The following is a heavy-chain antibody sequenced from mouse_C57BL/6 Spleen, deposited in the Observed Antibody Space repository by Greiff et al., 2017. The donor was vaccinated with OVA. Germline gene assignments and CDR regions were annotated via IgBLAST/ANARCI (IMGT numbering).Heavy chain of an antibody. V-gene: IGHV3-6*01. CDR1: GYSITSGYY. CDR3: ARDRDYGNYGFAY. Sequence: EVKVEESGPGLVKPSQSLSLTCSVTGYSITSGYYWNWIRQFPGNKLEWMGYISYDGSNNYNPSLKNRISITRDTSKNQFFLKLNSVTTEDTATYYCARDRDYGNYGFAYWGQGTLVTVSA. CDR2: ISYDGSN. D-gene: IGHD2-1*01. J-gene: IGHJ3*01.